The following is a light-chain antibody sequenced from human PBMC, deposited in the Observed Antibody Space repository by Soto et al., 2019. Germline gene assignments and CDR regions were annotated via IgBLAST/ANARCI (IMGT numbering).Light chain of an antibody. CDR2: GAS. Sequence: EIVLTQSPGTLSLSPGERATLSCRASQSVSSTYLAWYQQKPGQAPRLLIYGASSRATGIPDRFSGSGSGTDFTLTISRLEPEDCAVYYWQQYGTSPVTFGQGTKLEIK. CDR3: QQYGTSPVT. CDR1: QSVSSTY. V-gene: IGKV3-20*01. J-gene: IGKJ2*01.